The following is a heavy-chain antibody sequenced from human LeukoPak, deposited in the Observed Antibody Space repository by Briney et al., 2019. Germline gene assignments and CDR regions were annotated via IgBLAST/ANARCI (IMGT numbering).Heavy chain of an antibody. CDR2: INTNTGNP. CDR3: ARDPDGDLAY. Sequence: EASVKVSCKASGYTFTSYAMNWVRQAPGQGLEWMGRINTNTGNPTYAQGFTGRFVFSLDTSVSTVYLQISSLKAEDTAVYYCARDPDGDLAYWGQGTLVTVSS. D-gene: IGHD4-17*01. CDR1: GYTFTSYA. V-gene: IGHV7-4-1*02. J-gene: IGHJ4*02.